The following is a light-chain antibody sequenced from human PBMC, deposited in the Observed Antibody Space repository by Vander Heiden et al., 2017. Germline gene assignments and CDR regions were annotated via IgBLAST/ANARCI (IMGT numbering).Light chain of an antibody. V-gene: IGLV3-9*01. CDR2: RNT. CDR3: QVWDTSPL. J-gene: IGLJ2*01. Sequence: SDELTQPLSVSVALGQAASITCGGDIIEVKNVYWSQQRPGQAPALVIYRNTFRPAGIPERISGSKSGNTATLTISRAQADDEADYFCQVWDTSPLFGGGTKLTVL. CDR1: IIEVKN.